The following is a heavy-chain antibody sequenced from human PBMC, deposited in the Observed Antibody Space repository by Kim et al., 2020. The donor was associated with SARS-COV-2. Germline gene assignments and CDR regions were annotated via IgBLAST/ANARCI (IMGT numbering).Heavy chain of an antibody. CDR3: ARDEVPSILGMEDV. Sequence: ASVKVSCKASGYTFTDFHIHWVRQAPGQGLEWMGWIDPKNGETHYAQSFQGRVTMTRDTSVSTAYLDLSRLRSDDAAVYYCARDEVPSILGMEDVWGQGITVTVSS. CDR1: GYTFTDFH. D-gene: IGHD3-16*01. V-gene: IGHV1-2*02. J-gene: IGHJ6*02. CDR2: IDPKNGET.